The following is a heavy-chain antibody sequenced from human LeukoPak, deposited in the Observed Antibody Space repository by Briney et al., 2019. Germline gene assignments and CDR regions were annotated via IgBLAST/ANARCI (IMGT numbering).Heavy chain of an antibody. CDR2: VYWNDAK. V-gene: IGHV2-5*01. Sequence: SGPTLVNPTQALTLTCTCSGLSLSSPGVGVGWIRQPPGKALEWLALVYWNDAKRYSPSLRSRLTITKDSTQKQVVLTMTKMDPVDTATHYCGQKDADTTMFPHYWGQGILVTVSS. D-gene: IGHD3-10*02. CDR3: GQKDADTTMFPHY. J-gene: IGHJ4*02. CDR1: GLSLSSPGVG.